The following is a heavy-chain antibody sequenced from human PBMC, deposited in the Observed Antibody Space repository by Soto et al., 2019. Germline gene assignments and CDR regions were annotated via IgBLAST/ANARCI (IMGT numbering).Heavy chain of an antibody. D-gene: IGHD3-3*01. CDR1: GGSISSYY. CDR3: ARGPSADKIDF. V-gene: IGHV4-59*08. CDR2: IYYSGST. J-gene: IGHJ4*02. Sequence: SETLSLTCTVSGGSISSYYWSWIRQPPGKGLEWIGYIYYSGSTNYNPSLKSRVTISVDTSKSQFSLKLSSVTAADTAVYYCARGPSADKIDFWGQGTLVTVSS.